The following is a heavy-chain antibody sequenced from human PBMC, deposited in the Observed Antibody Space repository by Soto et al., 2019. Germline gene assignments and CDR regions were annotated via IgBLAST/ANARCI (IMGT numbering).Heavy chain of an antibody. V-gene: IGHV3-23*01. CDR1: GFTFSRSA. Sequence: EVQLLESGGGLIQPGGSQRLSCAASGFTFSRSAMNWVRQAPGKGLVWVSSISGSGGSTFYADSVKGRFTISRDNSNNTLYLQMNSLRAEDTAVYYCAKDSHYFGSGSLDYWGQGTLVTVSS. CDR3: AKDSHYFGSGSLDY. CDR2: ISGSGGST. J-gene: IGHJ4*02. D-gene: IGHD3-10*01.